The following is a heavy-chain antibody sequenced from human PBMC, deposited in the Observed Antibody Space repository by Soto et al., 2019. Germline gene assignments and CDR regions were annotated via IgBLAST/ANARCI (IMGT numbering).Heavy chain of an antibody. D-gene: IGHD3-10*01. CDR3: ARVCDDGSGSYCSLYYFDY. CDR2: ISAYNGNT. CDR1: GYTFTSYG. Sequence: ASVKVSCKASGYTFTSYGISWVRQAPGQGLEWMGWISAYNGNTNYAQKLQGRVTMTTDTSTSTAYMELRSLRSDDTAVYYCARVCDDGSGSYCSLYYFDYWGQGTLVTVSS. V-gene: IGHV1-18*01. J-gene: IGHJ4*02.